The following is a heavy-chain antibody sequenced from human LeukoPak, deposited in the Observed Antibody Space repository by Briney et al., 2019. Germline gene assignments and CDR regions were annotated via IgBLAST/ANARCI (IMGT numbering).Heavy chain of an antibody. V-gene: IGHV3-23*03. D-gene: IGHD7-27*01. CDR1: GFTFRNYA. CDR2: IEGDGSGT. CDR3: AKDKSSGDYYYYYMDV. Sequence: GGSLRLSCGASGFTFRNYAMTWVRQAPGKGLEWVSSIEGDGSGTYYTDSARGRFIVSRDNSKNTLYLQMNSLRAEDTAVYYCAKDKSSGDYYYYYMDVWGKGTTVTISS. J-gene: IGHJ6*03.